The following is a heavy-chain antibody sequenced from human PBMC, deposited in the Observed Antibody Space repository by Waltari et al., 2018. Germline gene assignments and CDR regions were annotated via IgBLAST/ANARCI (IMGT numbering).Heavy chain of an antibody. CDR1: GGSISSSSYY. V-gene: IGHV4-39*01. D-gene: IGHD2-2*01. CDR3: ASRDIVVVPAANDAFDI. Sequence: QLQLQESGPGLVKPSETLSLTCTVSGGSISSSSYYGGWIRQPPGKGLEWIGSIYYSGSTYYNPSLKSRVTISVDTSKNQFSLKLSSVTAADTAVYYCASRDIVVVPAANDAFDIWGQGTMVTVSS. J-gene: IGHJ3*02. CDR2: IYYSGST.